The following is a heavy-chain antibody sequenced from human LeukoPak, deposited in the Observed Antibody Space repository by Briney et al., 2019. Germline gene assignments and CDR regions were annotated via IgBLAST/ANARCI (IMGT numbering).Heavy chain of an antibody. V-gene: IGHV3-11*01. CDR2: ISSGGDTI. CDR1: GFTLSHYY. J-gene: IGHJ4*02. Sequence: PGGSLRLSCAASGFTLSHYYMTWIRQAPGKGLEWLSCISSGGDTIYYADSVKGRFTVSRDNAENSLYLQMNSLRAEDTAMYYCARQGSEIDYWGQGTLVTVSS. CDR3: ARQGSEIDY.